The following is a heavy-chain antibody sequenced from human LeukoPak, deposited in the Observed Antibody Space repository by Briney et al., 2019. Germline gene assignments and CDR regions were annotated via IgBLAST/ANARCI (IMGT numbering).Heavy chain of an antibody. CDR2: FDPEDGET. J-gene: IGHJ4*02. Sequence: ASVKVSCKVSGYTLTELSMHWVRQAPGKGLEWMGGFDPEDGETIYAQKFQGRVTMTEDTSTDTAYMELSSLRSEDTAVYYCATSEMHLTGRDNRLDYWGQGTLVTVSS. CDR1: GYTLTELS. D-gene: IGHD3-9*01. V-gene: IGHV1-24*01. CDR3: ATSEMHLTGRDNRLDY.